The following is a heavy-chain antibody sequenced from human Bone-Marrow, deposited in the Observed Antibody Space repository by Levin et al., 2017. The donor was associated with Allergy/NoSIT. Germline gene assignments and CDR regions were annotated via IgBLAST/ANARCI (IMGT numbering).Heavy chain of an antibody. V-gene: IGHV3-11*01. CDR1: GFTFSDYY. D-gene: IGHD6-13*01. Sequence: GESLKISCAASGFTFSDYYMNWVRQAPGKGLEWIAYISGSGQSIFYAESVKGRFTISRDNGKTSLFLEMNSLRSEDTAVYFCVRDHIPSAGAEGLWYYYYGMDVWGQGTTVTVSS. CDR3: VRDHIPSAGAEGLWYYYYGMDV. CDR2: ISGSGQSI. J-gene: IGHJ6*02.